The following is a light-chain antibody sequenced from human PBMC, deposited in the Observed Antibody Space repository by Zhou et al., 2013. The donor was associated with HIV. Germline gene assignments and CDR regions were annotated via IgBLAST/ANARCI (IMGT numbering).Light chain of an antibody. CDR3: QQYGSSQWT. CDR2: GAS. J-gene: IGKJ1*01. Sequence: IVVTQSPATLSVSPGERATLSCRASQSVSSNLAWYQQKPGQAPRLLIYGASTRATGIPDRFSGSGSGTDFTLTISRLEPEDFAVYYCQQYGSSQWTFGQGTKVEIK. CDR1: QSVSSN. V-gene: IGKV3-20*01.